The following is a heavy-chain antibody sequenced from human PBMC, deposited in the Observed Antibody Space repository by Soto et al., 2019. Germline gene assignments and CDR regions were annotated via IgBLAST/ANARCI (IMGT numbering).Heavy chain of an antibody. V-gene: IGHV1-2*04. CDR3: ARDGEGGETNYYYYGMDV. CDR2: INPNSGGT. CDR1: GYTFTGYY. Sequence: GASVKVSCKASGYTFTGYYMHWVRQAPGQGLEWMGWINPNSGGTNYAQKFQGWVTMTRDTSISTAYMELSRLRSDDTAVYYCARDGEGGETNYYYYGMDVWGQGTTVTGSS. J-gene: IGHJ6*02. D-gene: IGHD2-21*01.